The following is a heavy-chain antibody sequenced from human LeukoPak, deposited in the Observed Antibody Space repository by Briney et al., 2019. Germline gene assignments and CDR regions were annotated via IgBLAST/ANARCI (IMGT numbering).Heavy chain of an antibody. J-gene: IGHJ6*02. Sequence: ASVKVSCKASGYTFTSYAMNWVRQAPGQGLEWMGWINTNTGNPTYAQGFTGRFVLSLDTSVSTAYLQISSLKAEDTAVYYCAVVGYDILTGYPPDYYYGMDVWGQGTTVTVSS. CDR2: INTNTGNP. CDR3: AVVGYDILTGYPPDYYYGMDV. V-gene: IGHV7-4-1*02. D-gene: IGHD3-9*01. CDR1: GYTFTSYA.